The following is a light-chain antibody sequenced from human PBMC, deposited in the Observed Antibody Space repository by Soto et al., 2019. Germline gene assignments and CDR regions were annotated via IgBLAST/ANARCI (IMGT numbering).Light chain of an antibody. V-gene: IGKV1-5*03. Sequence: DIQMTQSPSTLSASVGDRVTITCRASQGISYWLAWYQQKPGKAPNLLIYKASSLESGVPSRFSGSGSGTEFTLTISSLQPDDFATYYCQQYNNYWTFGQGTKVEIK. CDR2: KAS. J-gene: IGKJ1*01. CDR3: QQYNNYWT. CDR1: QGISYW.